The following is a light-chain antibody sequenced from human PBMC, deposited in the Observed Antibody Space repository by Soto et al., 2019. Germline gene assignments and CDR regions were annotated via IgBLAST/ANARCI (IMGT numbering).Light chain of an antibody. CDR3: QQYNNWPRT. V-gene: IGKV3-15*01. CDR2: SAS. Sequence: EIVMTQSPATLSVSPGERATLSCRASQSVSSDLAWYHQKPGQAPRLLIYSASTRATGIPARFSGSGSGTEFTLTINSLQSEDFAVYYCQQYNNWPRTFGQGTKVDI. CDR1: QSVSSD. J-gene: IGKJ1*01.